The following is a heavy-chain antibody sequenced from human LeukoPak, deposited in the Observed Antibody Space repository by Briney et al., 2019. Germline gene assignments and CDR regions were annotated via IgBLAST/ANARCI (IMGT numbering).Heavy chain of an antibody. D-gene: IGHD2/OR15-2a*01. Sequence: PGGSLRLSCAASGFSVSDYYMNWVRQAPGKGLEWVSFIYSDGSTDYADSVKGRFTISRDNSKNTLYLQMNSLRVEDTAVYYCARDDVPVIWGQGTLVTVSS. V-gene: IGHV3-53*01. J-gene: IGHJ4*02. CDR3: ARDDVPVI. CDR2: IYSDGST. CDR1: GFSVSDYY.